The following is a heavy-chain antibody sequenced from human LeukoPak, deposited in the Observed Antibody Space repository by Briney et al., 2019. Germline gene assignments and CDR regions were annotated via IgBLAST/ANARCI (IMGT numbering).Heavy chain of an antibody. CDR3: ARSGYDFWSGYPDYYYYYMDV. CDR1: GGSISSSSYY. CDR2: IYYSGST. V-gene: IGHV4-39*01. D-gene: IGHD3-3*01. J-gene: IGHJ6*03. Sequence: SSETLSLTCTVSGGSISSSSYYWGWIRQPPGKGLEWIGSIYYSGSTYYNPSLKSRVTISVDTSKIQFSLKLSSVTAADTAVYYCARSGYDFWSGYPDYYYYYMDVWGKGTTVTVSS.